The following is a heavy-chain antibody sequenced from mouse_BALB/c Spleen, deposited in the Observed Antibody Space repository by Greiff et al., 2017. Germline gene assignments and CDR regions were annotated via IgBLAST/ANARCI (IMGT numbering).Heavy chain of an antibody. V-gene: IGHV5-17*02. J-gene: IGHJ2*01. CDR3: ASSRPLDY. D-gene: IGHD6-1*01. Sequence: EVQVVESGGGLVQPGGSRKLSCAASGFTFSSFGMHWVRQAPEKGLEWVAYISSGSSTIYYADTVKGRFTISRDNPKNTLFLQMTSLRSEDTAKFYCASSRPLDYWGQGTTLTVSS. CDR1: GFTFSSFG. CDR2: ISSGSSTI.